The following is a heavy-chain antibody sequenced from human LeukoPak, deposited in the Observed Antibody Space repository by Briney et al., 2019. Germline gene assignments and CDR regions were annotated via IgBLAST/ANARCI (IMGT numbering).Heavy chain of an antibody. CDR1: GYTFTGYY. Sequence: ASVKVSCKASGYTFTGYYMHWVRQAPGQGLEWMGWINPNSGGTNYAQKFQGGVTMTRDTSISTAYMELSRLTSDDTAVYYCARDLYCSSTSCDYFDYWGQGTLVTVSS. CDR2: INPNSGGT. J-gene: IGHJ4*02. V-gene: IGHV1-2*02. D-gene: IGHD2-2*01. CDR3: ARDLYCSSTSCDYFDY.